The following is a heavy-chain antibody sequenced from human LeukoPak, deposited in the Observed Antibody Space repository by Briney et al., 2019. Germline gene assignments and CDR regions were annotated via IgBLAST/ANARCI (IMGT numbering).Heavy chain of an antibody. V-gene: IGHV1-8*01. CDR2: MNPNSGNT. D-gene: IGHD3-9*01. J-gene: IGHJ4*02. CDR1: GYTFTSYD. CDR3: ARDFGRYFSRSMIDY. Sequence: ASVNVSCKASGYTFTSYDINWVRQATGQGLEWMGWMNPNSGNTGYAQEFRGRVTMTRNTSISTAYMELSSLRSEDTAVYYCARDFGRYFSRSMIDYWGQGTLVTVSS.